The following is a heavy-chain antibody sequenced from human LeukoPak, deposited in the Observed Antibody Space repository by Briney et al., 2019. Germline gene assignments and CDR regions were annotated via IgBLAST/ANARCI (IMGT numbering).Heavy chain of an antibody. D-gene: IGHD1-7*01. V-gene: IGHV3-7*01. CDR3: ARGWNYAFRFDY. CDR1: GFTFSDYW. J-gene: IGHJ4*02. CDR2: IKQDGSER. Sequence: GGSLRLSCAASGFTFSDYWMTWVRQAPGKGLEWVAHIKQDGSERYYGDSVKGRFTISRDNAKNLVYLQMNSLGAEDRAIYYCARGWNYAFRFDYWGQGTLVTVSS.